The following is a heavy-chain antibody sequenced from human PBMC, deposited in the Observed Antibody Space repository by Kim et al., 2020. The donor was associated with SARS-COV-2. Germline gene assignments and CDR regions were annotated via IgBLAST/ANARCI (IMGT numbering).Heavy chain of an antibody. Sequence: SETLSLTCTVSGGSISPNYWSWIRQPPGKGLEWIGYIYYSGSTNYNPSLKSRVTISVDTSKNQFSLKLSSVTAADTAVYYCARHPPTKPFDYWGQGTLVT. CDR3: ARHPPTKPFDY. V-gene: IGHV4-59*08. J-gene: IGHJ4*02. CDR2: IYYSGST. CDR1: GGSISPNY. D-gene: IGHD5-12*01.